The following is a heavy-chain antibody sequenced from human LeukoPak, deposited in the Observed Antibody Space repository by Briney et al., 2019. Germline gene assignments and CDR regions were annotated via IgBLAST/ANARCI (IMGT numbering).Heavy chain of an antibody. CDR3: ARSLLWPTGASES. CDR1: GGSMSSSNW. D-gene: IGHD2-8*02. J-gene: IGHJ3*02. Sequence: MSSGTLSLTCAVSGGSMSSSNWWSWVRQPPGKGLEWIGEIYHSGWTNYDPSLESRVTISLDASSTPFSLKMNSPPAADTAVYFCARSLLWPTGASESWGQGETVTVSS. V-gene: IGHV4-4*02. CDR2: IYHSGWT.